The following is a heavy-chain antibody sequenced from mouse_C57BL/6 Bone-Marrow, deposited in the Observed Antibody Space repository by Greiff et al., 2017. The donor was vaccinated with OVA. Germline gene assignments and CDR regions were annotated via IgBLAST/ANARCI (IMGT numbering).Heavy chain of an antibody. CDR2: IYWDDDK. J-gene: IGHJ4*01. V-gene: IGHV8-12*01. Sequence: QVTLKVSGPGILQSSQTLSLTCSFSGFSLNTSNMGVSWLRQPSGKGLEWLAHIYWDDDKLYKTSLKRRLTISKNTSSNQVFLKITCVDTSDTATYYGARGGSYCTSGFDAMDYWGQGTSVTVSS. D-gene: IGHD2-12*01. CDR1: GFSLNTSNMG. CDR3: ARGGSYCTSGFDAMDY.